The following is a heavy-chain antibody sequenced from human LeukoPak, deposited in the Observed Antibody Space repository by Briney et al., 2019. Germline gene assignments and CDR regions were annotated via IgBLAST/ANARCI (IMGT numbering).Heavy chain of an antibody. D-gene: IGHD3-16*01. Sequence: PSETLSLTCAVYRGSFSGYYWSWIRQPPGKGLEWMGEINHSGSTNYNPSLKSRVTISVDTSKNQFSLKLSSVTAADTAVYYCARDLIAITPRPIWYFDLWGRGNLVTVSS. V-gene: IGHV4-34*01. J-gene: IGHJ2*01. CDR3: ARDLIAITPRPIWYFDL. CDR2: INHSGST. CDR1: RGSFSGYY.